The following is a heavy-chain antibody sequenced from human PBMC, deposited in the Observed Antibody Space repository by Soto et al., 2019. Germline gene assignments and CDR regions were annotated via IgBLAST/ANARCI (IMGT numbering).Heavy chain of an antibody. CDR2: VSHRGNT. V-gene: IGHV4-31*11. CDR3: ARYRLTATWSKFDY. J-gene: IGHJ4*02. CDR1: GVFIASDAYY. D-gene: IGHD2-8*02. Sequence: SETLSLTCGVSGVFIASDAYYWGWIRHHPGKGLEWIGYVSHRGNTYYNPSLKSRLTISLDTSKNQFYLHLTSVTAADTAVYYCARYRLTATWSKFDYWGQGTQVTVS.